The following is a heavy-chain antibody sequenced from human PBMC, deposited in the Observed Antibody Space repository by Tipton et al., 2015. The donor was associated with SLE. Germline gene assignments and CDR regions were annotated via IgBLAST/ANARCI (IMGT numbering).Heavy chain of an antibody. CDR3: ARDLLGIAVAGTVDY. J-gene: IGHJ4*02. D-gene: IGHD6-19*01. V-gene: IGHV3-21*03. CDR2: ISSSSSYI. Sequence: GSLRLSCAASGFTFSSYSMNWVRQAPGKGLEWVSSISSSSSYIYYADSVKGRFTISRDNAKNSLYLQMNSLRAEDTAVYDCARDLLGIAVAGTVDYWGQGTLVTVSS. CDR1: GFTFSSYS.